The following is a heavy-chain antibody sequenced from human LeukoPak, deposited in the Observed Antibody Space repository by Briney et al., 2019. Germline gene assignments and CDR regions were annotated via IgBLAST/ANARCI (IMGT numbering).Heavy chain of an antibody. CDR3: ARIGTTVAAGTADY. D-gene: IGHD6-13*01. CDR1: GFKFRDYY. Sequence: GGSLRLSCAASGFKFRDYYMGWIRQAPGKRLEWVSYISGSGDARPYADSVKGRFTVSRNNAIDSLYLQMDSLGAEDTAVYYCARIGTTVAAGTADYWGQGTQVTVSS. CDR2: ISGSGDAR. J-gene: IGHJ4*02. V-gene: IGHV3-11*01.